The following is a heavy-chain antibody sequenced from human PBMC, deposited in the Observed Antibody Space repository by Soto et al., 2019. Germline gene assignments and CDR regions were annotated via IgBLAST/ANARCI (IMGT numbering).Heavy chain of an antibody. V-gene: IGHV3-74*01. CDR1: GFTFSSYW. J-gene: IGHJ4*02. CDR3: ARDPDPSIAAAGNNY. CDR2: INSDGSST. Sequence: GGSLRLSCAASGFTFSSYWMHWVRQAPGKGLVWVSRINSDGSSTSYADSVKGRFTISRDNAKNTLYLQMNSLRAEDTAVYYCARDPDPSIAAAGNNYWGQGTRVTVSS. D-gene: IGHD6-13*01.